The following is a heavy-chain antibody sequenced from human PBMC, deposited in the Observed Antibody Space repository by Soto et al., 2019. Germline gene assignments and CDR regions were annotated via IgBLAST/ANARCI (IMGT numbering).Heavy chain of an antibody. Sequence: GASVKVSCKASGYTFTSYGISWVRQAPGQGFEWMGWISAYNGNTNYAQKLQGRVTMTTDTSTSTAYMELRSLRSDDTAVYYRARDLIGDILTGHNWFDPWGQGTLVTVSS. CDR1: GYTFTSYG. CDR2: ISAYNGNT. J-gene: IGHJ5*02. V-gene: IGHV1-18*01. D-gene: IGHD3-9*01. CDR3: ARDLIGDILTGHNWFDP.